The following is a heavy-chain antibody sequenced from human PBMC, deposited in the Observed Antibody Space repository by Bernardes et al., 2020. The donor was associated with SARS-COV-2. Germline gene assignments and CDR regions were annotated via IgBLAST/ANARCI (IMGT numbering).Heavy chain of an antibody. D-gene: IGHD6-6*01. Sequence: SETLSLTCAVYGWSFSGYYWSWIRQPPGKGLEWIGEINHSGSTNYNPSLKSRVTISVDTSKNQFSLKLSSVTAADTAVYYCARGGIAARRRVRGGDWFDPWGQGTLVTVSS. CDR2: INHSGST. CDR1: GWSFSGYY. V-gene: IGHV4-34*01. J-gene: IGHJ5*02. CDR3: ARGGIAARRRVRGGDWFDP.